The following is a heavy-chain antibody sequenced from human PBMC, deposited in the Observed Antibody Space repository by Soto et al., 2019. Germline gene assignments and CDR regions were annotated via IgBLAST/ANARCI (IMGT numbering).Heavy chain of an antibody. CDR2: ISFEGNNK. CDR1: GFTFSSYG. V-gene: IGHV3-30*18. Sequence: QVQLVESGGGVVQTGRSLRLSCAASGFTFSSYGMHWVRQAPGKGLEWVAVISFEGNNKYYAASVRGRFTISRENSRNRLFLQLTSLRPEDTAFYYCAKAPFGSGWFRSNLYAWGQGTLVTVAS. D-gene: IGHD6-19*01. J-gene: IGHJ4*02. CDR3: AKAPFGSGWFRSNLYA.